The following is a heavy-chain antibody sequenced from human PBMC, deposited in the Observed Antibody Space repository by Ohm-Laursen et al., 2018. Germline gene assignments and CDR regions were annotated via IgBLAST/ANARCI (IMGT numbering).Heavy chain of an antibody. Sequence: TLSLTCTVSGGSISSSSYYWGWIRQPPGKGLEWIGSIYYSGSTYYNPSLKSRVTISVDTSKNHFSLKLSSVTAADTAVYYCARHAAYCGGDCYSRWFDPWGQGTLVTVSS. CDR1: GGSISSSSYY. J-gene: IGHJ5*02. CDR2: IYYSGST. CDR3: ARHAAYCGGDCYSRWFDP. V-gene: IGHV4-39*01. D-gene: IGHD2-21*02.